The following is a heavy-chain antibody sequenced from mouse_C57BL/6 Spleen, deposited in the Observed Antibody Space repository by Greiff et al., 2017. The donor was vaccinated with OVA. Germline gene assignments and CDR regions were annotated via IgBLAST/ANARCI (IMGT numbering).Heavy chain of an antibody. V-gene: IGHV1-54*01. CDR2: INPGSGGT. CDR3: ARRETAQATDY. CDR1: GYAFTNYL. J-gene: IGHJ2*01. D-gene: IGHD3-2*02. Sequence: VQLQQSGAELVRPGTSVKVSCKASGYAFTNYLIEWVKQRPGQGLEWIGVINPGSGGTNYNEKFKGKATLTADKSSSTAYMQLSSLTSEDSAVYFCARRETAQATDYWGQGTTLTVSS.